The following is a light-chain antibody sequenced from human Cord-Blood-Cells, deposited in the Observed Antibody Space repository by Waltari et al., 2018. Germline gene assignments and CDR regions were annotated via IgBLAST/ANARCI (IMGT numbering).Light chain of an antibody. CDR3: MQGTHWPYS. V-gene: IGKV2-30*01. Sequence: DVVMTQSPLSLPVTLGQPASISCRSSQSRVYSDGNTYLNWFQQRPGQSPRRLICKVSNRDSGVTDIFSGSGSGSDFTLKISRVEAEDVGVYYCMQGTHWPYSFGQGTKLEIK. CDR1: QSRVYSDGNTY. J-gene: IGKJ2*03. CDR2: KVS.